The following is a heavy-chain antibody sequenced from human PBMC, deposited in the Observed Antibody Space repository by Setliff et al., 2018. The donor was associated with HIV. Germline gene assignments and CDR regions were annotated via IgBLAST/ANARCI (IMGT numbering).Heavy chain of an antibody. V-gene: IGHV4-31*03. D-gene: IGHD2-15*01. CDR3: ARHSCGTTACYGPDM. Sequence: PSETLSLTCSVSGGSIISGAHYWSWIRQQPGKGLEWIGYIHYTGSHFDNPSFTSRLTISVDTSKNQVSLRLSSVTPADTAVYYCARHSCGTTACYGPDMWGPGTMVTVSS. CDR2: IHYTGSH. CDR1: GGSIISGAHY. J-gene: IGHJ3*02.